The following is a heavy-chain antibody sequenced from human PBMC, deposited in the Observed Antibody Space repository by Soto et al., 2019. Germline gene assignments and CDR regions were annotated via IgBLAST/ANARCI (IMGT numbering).Heavy chain of an antibody. CDR1: GYIFIHYY. CDR3: ARSLLQGDF. J-gene: IGHJ4*02. CDR2: INPNGGST. V-gene: IGHV1-46*01. Sequence: QVQLVQSGAEVKKPGASVEVSCKASGYIFIHYYRHWVRQAPGQGLEWMAIINPNGGSTNYAQKFQGRVTVTSDTSTSTVSMELNSLGSDDTAVYFCARSLLQGDFWGQGTLVTVSS. D-gene: IGHD2-21*01.